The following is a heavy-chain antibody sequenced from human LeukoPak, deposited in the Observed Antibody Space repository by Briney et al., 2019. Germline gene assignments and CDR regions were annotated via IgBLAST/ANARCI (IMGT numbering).Heavy chain of an antibody. Sequence: GASVKVYCKASGYTFTGYYMHWVRQAPGQGLEWMGWINPNSGGTNYAQKFQGRVTMTRDTSISTAYMELSRLRSDDTAVYYCARDGPENFWSGYYTGLYYYYGMDVWGQGTTVTVSS. CDR3: ARDGPENFWSGYYTGLYYYYGMDV. V-gene: IGHV1-2*02. J-gene: IGHJ6*02. D-gene: IGHD3-3*01. CDR2: INPNSGGT. CDR1: GYTFTGYY.